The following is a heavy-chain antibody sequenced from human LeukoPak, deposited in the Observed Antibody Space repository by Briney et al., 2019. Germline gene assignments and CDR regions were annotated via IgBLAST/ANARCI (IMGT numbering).Heavy chain of an antibody. D-gene: IGHD3-10*02. CDR2: ISAYNGNT. Sequence: GASVKVSCKASGYTFTSYGISWVRQAPGQGLEWMGWISAYNGNTNYAQKLQGRVTMTTGTSTSTAYMELRSLRSDDTAVYYCARDLVRGVFYYYYYMDVWGKGTTVTVSS. J-gene: IGHJ6*03. CDR3: ARDLVRGVFYYYYYMDV. V-gene: IGHV1-18*01. CDR1: GYTFTSYG.